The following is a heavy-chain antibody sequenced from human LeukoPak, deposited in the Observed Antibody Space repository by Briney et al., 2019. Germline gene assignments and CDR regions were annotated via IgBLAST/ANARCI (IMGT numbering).Heavy chain of an antibody. V-gene: IGHV1-2*02. CDR1: GYTFTGYC. J-gene: IGHJ5*02. D-gene: IGHD2-2*02. Sequence: ASVKVSCKASGYTFTGYCMHWVRQAPGQGLEWMGWINPNSGGTNYAQKFQGRVTMTRDTSISTAYMELSRLRSDDTAVYYCAGSRRIVVVPAAIGQNNWFDPWGQGTLVTVSS. CDR3: AGSRRIVVVPAAIGQNNWFDP. CDR2: INPNSGGT.